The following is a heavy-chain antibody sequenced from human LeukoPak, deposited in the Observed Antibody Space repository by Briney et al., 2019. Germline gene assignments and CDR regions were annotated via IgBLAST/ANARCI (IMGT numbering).Heavy chain of an antibody. D-gene: IGHD5-12*01. J-gene: IGHJ4*02. Sequence: GGSLRLSCAASGFTFHHYAIHWVRQVPGKCLEWVSCISWNSAYIVYADSVKGRFTISRDNAKNSVYLQMNSLRAEDTALYYCAKDKAPLYSGYDWDLDFWGQGTMVTVSS. CDR3: AKDKAPLYSGYDWDLDF. CDR2: ISWNSAYI. V-gene: IGHV3-9*01. CDR1: GFTFHHYA.